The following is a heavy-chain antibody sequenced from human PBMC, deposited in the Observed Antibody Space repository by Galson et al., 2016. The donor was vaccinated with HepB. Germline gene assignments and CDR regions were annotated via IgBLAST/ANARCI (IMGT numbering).Heavy chain of an antibody. CDR3: TRGYSNFFYFHGMDV. Sequence: SLRLSCAASGFTFGDYTMSWFRQAPGKGLEWVGFIRTKAYRGTTDYAASVKARFTISRDDSESIAYLQMNSPKTEDTAVYYCTRGYSNFFYFHGMDVWGKGTTVTVSS. CDR2: IRTKAYRGTT. CDR1: GFTFGDYT. D-gene: IGHD4-11*01. V-gene: IGHV3-49*03. J-gene: IGHJ6*04.